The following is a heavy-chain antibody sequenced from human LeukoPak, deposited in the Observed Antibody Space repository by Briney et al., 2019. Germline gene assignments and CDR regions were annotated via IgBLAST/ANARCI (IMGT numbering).Heavy chain of an antibody. CDR1: GGSFSGYY. Sequence: PSETLSLTCAVYGGSFSGYYWSWIRQPPAKGLEGIGEINHSGSTNYNPSLKSRVTISVDTSKNQFSLKLSSVTAADTAVYYCARARRGSTSSPFRSSIAARNYFDYWGQGTLVTVSS. D-gene: IGHD6-6*01. CDR2: INHSGST. V-gene: IGHV4-34*01. CDR3: ARARRGSTSSPFRSSIAARNYFDY. J-gene: IGHJ4*02.